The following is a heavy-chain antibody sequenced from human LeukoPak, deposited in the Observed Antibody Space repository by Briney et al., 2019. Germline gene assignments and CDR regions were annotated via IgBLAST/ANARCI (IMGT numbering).Heavy chain of an antibody. CDR1: GFTVSGNY. V-gene: IGHV3-53*01. D-gene: IGHD3-22*01. CDR3: TRDEDYYDSSGPDV. Sequence: GGSLRLSCAASGFTVSGNYMSWVRQAPGKGLEWVSVIYGDDRTYYADSVKGRFTISRDNSKNTLYLQMNSLRAEDTAVYYCTRDEDYYDSSGPDVWGKGTTVTVSS. J-gene: IGHJ6*04. CDR2: IYGDDRT.